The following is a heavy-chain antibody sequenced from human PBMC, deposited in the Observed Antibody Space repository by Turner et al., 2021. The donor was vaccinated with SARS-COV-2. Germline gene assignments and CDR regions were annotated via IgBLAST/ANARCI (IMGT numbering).Heavy chain of an antibody. V-gene: IGHV3-9*01. D-gene: IGHD6-19*01. CDR2: ISWKSGSI. CDR3: AKEGEIAVDGNAFDI. J-gene: IGHJ3*02. CDR1: GFAFDDYG. Sequence: ACSGFAFDDYGMHWVRQAPGKGLEWVSGISWKSGSIGYADSVKGRFTISRDNAKNSLYLQMNSLRAEDTALYYCAKEGEIAVDGNAFDIWGQGTMVTVSS.